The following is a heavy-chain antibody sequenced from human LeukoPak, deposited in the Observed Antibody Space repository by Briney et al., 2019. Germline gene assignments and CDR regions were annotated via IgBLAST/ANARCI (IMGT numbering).Heavy chain of an antibody. D-gene: IGHD2-2*02. J-gene: IGHJ4*02. V-gene: IGHV4-4*07. CDR1: GGSISSYY. CDR3: ARDCTISTCYKF. Sequence: SETLSLTCSVSGGSISSYYWSWIRQPAGKGLEWIGRIHTSGSTNYNPSLKSRVTMSVDTSKNQFSLKLSSVTAVDTAMYYCARDCTISTCYKFWGQGTLVTVSS. CDR2: IHTSGST.